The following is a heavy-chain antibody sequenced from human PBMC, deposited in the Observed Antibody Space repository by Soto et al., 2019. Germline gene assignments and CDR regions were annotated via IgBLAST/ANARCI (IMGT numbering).Heavy chain of an antibody. V-gene: IGHV1-69*12. CDR3: ASVAAKYYYCGMDV. CDR2: IIPIFGTA. D-gene: IGHD1-26*01. Sequence: QVQLVQSGAEVKKPGSSVKVSCKASGGTFSSYAINWVRQAPGQGLEWMGGIIPIFGTADYAQKFQGRVTISAAESTTTAYMQLSSLRSEDRAVYYCASVAAKYYYCGMDVWGQGTTVTVSS. CDR1: GGTFSSYA. J-gene: IGHJ6*02.